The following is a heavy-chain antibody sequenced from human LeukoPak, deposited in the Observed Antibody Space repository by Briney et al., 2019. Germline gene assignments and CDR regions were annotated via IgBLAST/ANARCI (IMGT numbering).Heavy chain of an antibody. V-gene: IGHV4-34*01. CDR2: INHSGST. CDR3: ARGSSADY. Sequence: SETLSLTCAVYGGSFSGYYWSWIRQPPGKGLEWVGEINHSGSTNYNPSLKSRVTISVDTSKNQFSLKLSSVTAADTAVYYCARGSSADYWGQGTLVTVSS. D-gene: IGHD6-6*01. CDR1: GGSFSGYY. J-gene: IGHJ4*02.